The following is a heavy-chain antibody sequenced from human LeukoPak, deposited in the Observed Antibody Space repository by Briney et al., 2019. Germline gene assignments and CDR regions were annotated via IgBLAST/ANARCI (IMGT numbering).Heavy chain of an antibody. V-gene: IGHV3-48*03. CDR2: IDSSGRTI. D-gene: IGHD3-10*01. J-gene: IGHJ6*03. CDR3: ARGVGRASYYYYMDV. CDR1: GFTFSSYE. Sequence: PGGSLRLSCAASGFTFSSYEVNWVRQAPGKGLEWVSYIDSSGRTIHYADSVKGRFTISRENAKNSLYLQMNSLRAEGTADYYCARGVGRASYYYYMDVWGKGTTVTVSS.